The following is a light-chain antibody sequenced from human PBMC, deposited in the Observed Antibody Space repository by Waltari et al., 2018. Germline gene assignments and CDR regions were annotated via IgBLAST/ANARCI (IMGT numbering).Light chain of an antibody. CDR3: MQATRWPWT. Sequence: DVVMTLSPLSLSVTLGQPASISCRSIQSLVHSDGNTYLLWFQQRLGQSPRRLIYKVSNRDSGVPDRFTGSGSGTNFTLKISRVEAEDVGVYYCMQATRWPWTFGQGARVEIK. CDR1: QSLVHSDGNTY. J-gene: IGKJ1*01. V-gene: IGKV2-30*02. CDR2: KVS.